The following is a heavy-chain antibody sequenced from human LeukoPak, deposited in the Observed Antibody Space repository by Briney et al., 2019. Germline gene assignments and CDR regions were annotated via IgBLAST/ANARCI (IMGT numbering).Heavy chain of an antibody. J-gene: IGHJ6*03. Sequence: GGSLRLSCAASGFTFSSYGMSWVRQAPGKGLEWVSAISGSGGSTYYADSVKGRFTISRDNSKNTLYLQMNSLRAEDTAVYYCAKDNGYYGSGGMDVWGKGTTATISS. CDR2: ISGSGGST. D-gene: IGHD3-10*01. V-gene: IGHV3-23*01. CDR3: AKDNGYYGSGGMDV. CDR1: GFTFSSYG.